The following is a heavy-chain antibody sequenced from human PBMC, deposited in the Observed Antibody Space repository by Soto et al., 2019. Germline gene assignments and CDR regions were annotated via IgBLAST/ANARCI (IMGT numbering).Heavy chain of an antibody. J-gene: IGHJ4*02. Sequence: SETLSLTCTVSGGSIGSSFYYWGWIRQPPGMGLEWIGTIYYSGSTNYNPSLKSRVTISVDTSKNQFSLKLSSVTAADTAVYYCARLPLNGDYADYWGQGTLVTVSS. D-gene: IGHD4-17*01. V-gene: IGHV4-61*05. CDR2: IYYSGST. CDR3: ARLPLNGDYADY. CDR1: GGSIGSSFYY.